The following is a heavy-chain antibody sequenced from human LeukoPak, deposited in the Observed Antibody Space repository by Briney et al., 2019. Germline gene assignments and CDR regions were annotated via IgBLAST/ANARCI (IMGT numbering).Heavy chain of an antibody. CDR1: GDSISSGSYY. Sequence: PSGTLSLTCAVSGDSISSGSYYWSWIRQPAGKGLEWIGRIYTSGSTNYNPSLKSRVTISVDTSKNQFSLKLSSVTAADTAMYYCARGRVEMATIDFDYWGQGTLVTVSS. D-gene: IGHD5-24*01. V-gene: IGHV4-61*02. CDR2: IYTSGST. CDR3: ARGRVEMATIDFDY. J-gene: IGHJ4*02.